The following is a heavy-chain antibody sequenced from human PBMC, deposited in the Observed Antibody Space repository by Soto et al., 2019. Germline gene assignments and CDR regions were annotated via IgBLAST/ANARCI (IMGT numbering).Heavy chain of an antibody. J-gene: IGHJ6*02. Sequence: GGSLRLSCAASGFTFSSYAMSWVRQAPGKGLEWVAVISGSGGSTYYADSVKGRFTISRDNSKNTLYLQMNSLRAEDTAVYYCKVSSGWYGNYYGMDVWGQGTTVTVSS. V-gene: IGHV3-23*01. CDR3: KVSSGWYGNYYGMDV. CDR1: GFTFSSYA. D-gene: IGHD6-19*01. CDR2: ISGSGGST.